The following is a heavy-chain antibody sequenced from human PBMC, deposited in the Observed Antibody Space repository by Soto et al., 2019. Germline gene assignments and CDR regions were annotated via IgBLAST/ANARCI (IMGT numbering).Heavy chain of an antibody. CDR1: GFTFSSYA. Sequence: EVQLVESGGGLVQPGGSLRLSCAASGFTFSSYAMGWVRQAPGKGLEWVSGISARGGNSYFADSVKGRFTISRDNSKNTLYLQMNSLRAEDTAVYYCAKGIRQVATMVEFDSWGQGTLVTVSS. V-gene: IGHV3-23*04. J-gene: IGHJ4*02. CDR2: ISARGGNS. CDR3: AKGIRQVATMVEFDS. D-gene: IGHD3-10*01.